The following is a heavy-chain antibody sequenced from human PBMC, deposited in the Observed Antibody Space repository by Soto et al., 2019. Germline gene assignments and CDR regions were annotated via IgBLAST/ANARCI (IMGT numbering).Heavy chain of an antibody. CDR1: CGSCSSGGYY. Sequence: QVHLQESGPGLVKPSQSLALTCTVSCGSCSSGGYYWSWIRQHPGKGLEWIGSIYYSGSTYYNPSTKRRVTISVNTSKNQSPLKLSSVTAADTAVYYCARVVLHWGQGTLVTVSS. D-gene: IGHD2-21*01. V-gene: IGHV4-31*03. CDR2: IYYSGST. CDR3: ARVVLH. J-gene: IGHJ4*02.